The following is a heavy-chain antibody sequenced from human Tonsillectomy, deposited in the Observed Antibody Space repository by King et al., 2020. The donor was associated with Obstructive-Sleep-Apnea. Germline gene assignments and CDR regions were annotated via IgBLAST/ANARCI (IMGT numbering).Heavy chain of an antibody. CDR2: ISSSGGST. J-gene: IGHJ6*02. V-gene: IGHV3-23*04. Sequence: VQLVESGGGLVQPGGSLRISCAASGFTFSSYAMSWVRQAPGRGLEWVSGISSSGGSTYYADSVKGRFTISRDNFQNTLFLQMNSLRAEDTAVYYCAKIPPEYYDSSGYFYYGMDVWGQGTTVTVSS. CDR3: AKIPPEYYDSSGYFYYGMDV. CDR1: GFTFSSYA. D-gene: IGHD3-22*01.